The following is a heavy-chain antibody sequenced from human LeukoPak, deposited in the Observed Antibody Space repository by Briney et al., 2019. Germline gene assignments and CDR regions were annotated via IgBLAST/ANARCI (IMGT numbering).Heavy chain of an antibody. V-gene: IGHV3-23*01. CDR1: GFTFSTNA. D-gene: IGHD3-10*01. Sequence: GGSLRLSCAASGFTFSTNAMSWVRQAPGKGLEWVSAISGSGGSTYYADSVKGRFTISRDNSKNTLYLQMNSLRAEDTAVYYCAKISGLLLWFGEPPDAFDIWGRGTMVTVSS. J-gene: IGHJ3*02. CDR2: ISGSGGST. CDR3: AKISGLLLWFGEPPDAFDI.